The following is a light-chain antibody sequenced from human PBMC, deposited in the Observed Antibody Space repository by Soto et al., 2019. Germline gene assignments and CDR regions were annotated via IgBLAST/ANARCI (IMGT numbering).Light chain of an antibody. V-gene: IGKV2-28*01. CDR2: LGS. Sequence: DIVMTQSPLSLPVTPGEPASISCRSSQSLLHSNGYNYLDWYLQKPGQSPQLLIYLGSNRASGVPDRLSGSGSGTDFTLKISRVEAEDVGVYYCMQALQRGTFGPGTKVDIK. CDR1: QSLLHSNGYNY. J-gene: IGKJ3*01. CDR3: MQALQRGT.